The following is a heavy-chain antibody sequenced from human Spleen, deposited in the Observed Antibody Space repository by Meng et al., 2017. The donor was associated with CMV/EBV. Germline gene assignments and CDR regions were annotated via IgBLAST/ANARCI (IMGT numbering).Heavy chain of an antibody. CDR2: IIPILETT. Sequence: SVKVSCKASGGTVSSNSISWVRQAPGQGLEWMGGIIPILETTNYAQKFQGRVTITTDESTNTAYMELSSLRSDDTAVYYCARVPSSLYGMDVWGQGTTVTVSS. V-gene: IGHV1-69*16. CDR1: GGTVSSNS. J-gene: IGHJ6*02. CDR3: ARVPSSLYGMDV. D-gene: IGHD2-2*01.